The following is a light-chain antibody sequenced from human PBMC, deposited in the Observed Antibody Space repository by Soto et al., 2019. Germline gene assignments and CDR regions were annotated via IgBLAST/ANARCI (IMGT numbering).Light chain of an antibody. CDR3: SSYTSSSTVV. J-gene: IGLJ3*02. V-gene: IGLV2-14*01. CDR1: SSDVGAYNS. CDR2: DVS. Sequence: QSALTQPASVSGSPGQSITISCTGTSSDVGAYNSVSWYQQHPGKAPKLMIYDVSNRPSGVSNRSSGSKSGNTASLTISGRQAEDEADYYCSSYTSSSTVVFGGGTKLTVL.